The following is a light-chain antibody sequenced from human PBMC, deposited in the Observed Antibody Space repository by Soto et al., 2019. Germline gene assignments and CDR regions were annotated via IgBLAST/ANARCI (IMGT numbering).Light chain of an antibody. CDR1: QSVSSN. CDR3: QQYNNWPLT. V-gene: IGKV3-15*01. Sequence: EIAMTQSPATLSVSPGESATLSCRASQSVSSNLAWYQQKPGQAPRLLIYGASTRATGIPARFSGSGSGTEFTLTLSSLQSEDFAVYYCQQYNNWPLTFGGGTKVEIK. CDR2: GAS. J-gene: IGKJ4*01.